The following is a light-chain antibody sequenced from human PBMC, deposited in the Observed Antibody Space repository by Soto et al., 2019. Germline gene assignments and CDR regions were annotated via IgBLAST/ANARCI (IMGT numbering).Light chain of an antibody. CDR3: GSYGGSNNWV. CDR2: DVS. V-gene: IGLV2-8*01. CDR1: SSDVGGYNY. J-gene: IGLJ3*02. Sequence: QSALTQPPSASGSPGQSVTISCTGTSSDVGGYNYVSWYQHHPGKAPKLLVFDVSKRPSGVPNRFSGSKSGNTASLSVSGLQAEDEADYYCGSYGGSNNWVFGGGTKLTVL.